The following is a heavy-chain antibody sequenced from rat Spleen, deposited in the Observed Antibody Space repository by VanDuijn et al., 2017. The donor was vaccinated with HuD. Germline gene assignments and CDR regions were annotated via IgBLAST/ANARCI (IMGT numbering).Heavy chain of an antibody. J-gene: IGHJ2*01. D-gene: IGHD1-10*01. CDR2: ITNTGDST. CDR1: GFTFNNYW. CDR3: TRGGNNWGY. V-gene: IGHV5-31*01. Sequence: EVRLVESGGGLVQPGRSLKLSCVASGFTFNNYWMTWIRQAPGKGLEWVASITNTGDSTYYPDSVKGRFTISRDNAKSTLYLQMNSLRSEDTATYYCTRGGNNWGYWGQGVMVTVSS.